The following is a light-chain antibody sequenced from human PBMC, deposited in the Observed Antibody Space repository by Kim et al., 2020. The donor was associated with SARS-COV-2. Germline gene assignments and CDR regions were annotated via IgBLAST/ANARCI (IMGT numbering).Light chain of an antibody. CDR2: EVS. CDR3: CSYAGSSTFG. CDR1: SSDVGSYNL. V-gene: IGLV2-23*02. Sequence: QSALTQPASVSGSPGQSITISCTGTSSDVGSYNLVSWYQQLPGKAPKLMIYEVSKRPSGVSNRFSGSKSGNTASLTISGLQAEDEADYYCCSYAGSSTFGFGGGTQLTVL. J-gene: IGLJ2*01.